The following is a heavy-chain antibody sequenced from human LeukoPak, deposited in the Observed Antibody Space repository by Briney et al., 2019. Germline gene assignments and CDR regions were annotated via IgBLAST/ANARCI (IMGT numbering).Heavy chain of an antibody. V-gene: IGHV5-51*01. CDR2: IYPGDSDT. Sequence: GESLKISCKGSGYIFSTYWIGWVRQMPGKGLEWMGIIYPGDSDTRYSPSFQGQVTISTDRSSTAYLEWNSVKASDTATYYCARPGYCSTTHCPGLDVWGQGTTVTVSS. J-gene: IGHJ6*02. CDR3: ARPGYCSTTHCPGLDV. CDR1: GYIFSTYW. D-gene: IGHD2-2*01.